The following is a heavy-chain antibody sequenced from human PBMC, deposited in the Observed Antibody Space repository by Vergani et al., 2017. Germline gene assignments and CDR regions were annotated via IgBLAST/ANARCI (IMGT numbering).Heavy chain of an antibody. Sequence: QVQLQESGPGLVKPSQTLSLTCAVSGGSISSGGYYWSWIRQHPGKGLEWIGYIYYSGSTYYNPSLKSRVTISVDTSKNQFSLKLSSVTAADTAVYYCARAPIGSTICGVVIIRFAFDIWGQGTMVTVSS. CDR3: ARAPIGSTICGVVIIRFAFDI. CDR1: GGSISSGGYY. J-gene: IGHJ3*02. V-gene: IGHV4-31*11. D-gene: IGHD3-3*01. CDR2: IYYSGST.